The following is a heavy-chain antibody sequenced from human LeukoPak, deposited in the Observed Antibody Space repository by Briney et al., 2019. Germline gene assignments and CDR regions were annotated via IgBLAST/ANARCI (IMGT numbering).Heavy chain of an antibody. V-gene: IGHV3-48*03. J-gene: IGHJ6*04. D-gene: IGHD3-10*02. CDR3: AELGITMIGGV. Sequence: GGSLRLSCAASGFTFCSYEMNWVRKAPGPGLEWVSYISSSCSTIYYADSVKGRFTVSRDNAKNSLYLQMNSLRAEDTAVYYCAELGITMIGGVWGKGTTVTISS. CDR2: ISSSCSTI. CDR1: GFTFCSYE.